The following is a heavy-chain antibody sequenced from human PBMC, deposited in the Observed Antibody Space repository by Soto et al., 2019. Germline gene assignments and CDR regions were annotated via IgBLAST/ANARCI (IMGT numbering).Heavy chain of an antibody. D-gene: IGHD3-16*01. Sequence: EVQLVESGGGLVQPGGSLRLTCAASGFTLSRNWMSWVRQAPGKGLEWVANVKEDGSDKYYMDSVKGRFTISRDNAKNSLYLQMNRLRAEDTAVYYCARGGGNFDQWGQGTLVTVSS. J-gene: IGHJ4*02. CDR3: ARGGGNFDQ. V-gene: IGHV3-7*04. CDR2: VKEDGSDK. CDR1: GFTLSRNW.